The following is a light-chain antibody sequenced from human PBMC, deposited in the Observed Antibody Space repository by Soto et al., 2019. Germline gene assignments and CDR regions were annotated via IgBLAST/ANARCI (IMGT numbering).Light chain of an antibody. CDR3: RQYNTWSSIT. CDR2: GTS. CDR1: QSISSN. V-gene: IGKV3-15*01. J-gene: IGKJ5*01. Sequence: EIVMTQSPATLSVSPGERVTLSCRASQSISSNLAWYQQKPGQAPSLLMYGTSTRATGIPARFSGSGSGTEFTLTIGSLQSEDFGVSYCRQYNTWSSITFCRGTRLEIK.